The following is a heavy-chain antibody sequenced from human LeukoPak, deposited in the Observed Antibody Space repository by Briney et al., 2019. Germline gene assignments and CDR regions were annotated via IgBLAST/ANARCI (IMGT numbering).Heavy chain of an antibody. Sequence: ASVKVYCKASGYTFTNNDINWVRQAPGQGLEWLGWMSPKSGNTGYAQQLQGRVTMTKNASIATAYLDLSSLRSEDTAVYYCARDTPSIVGATIWGQGTLVTVSS. CDR3: ARDTPSIVGATI. D-gene: IGHD1-26*01. J-gene: IGHJ4*02. CDR2: MSPKSGNT. V-gene: IGHV1-8*01. CDR1: GYTFTNND.